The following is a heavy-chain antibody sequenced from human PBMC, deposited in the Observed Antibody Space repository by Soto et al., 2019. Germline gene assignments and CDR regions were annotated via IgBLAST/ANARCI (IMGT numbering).Heavy chain of an antibody. CDR3: ARGYCSCTSRYATGYFDL. J-gene: IGHJ2*01. CDR2: VYYSGST. V-gene: IGHV4-39*01. CDR1: GGSISSSNYY. D-gene: IGHD2-2*01. Sequence: QLRLQESGRVLVKPSETLSLTCTVSGGSISSSNYYWGWIRQPPGKGLEFIGSVYYSGSTYYNPSLKSRVTMSVDTSKNQFSLKLSSVTAADTAVYYCARGYCSCTSRYATGYFDLWSRGTLVTVSS.